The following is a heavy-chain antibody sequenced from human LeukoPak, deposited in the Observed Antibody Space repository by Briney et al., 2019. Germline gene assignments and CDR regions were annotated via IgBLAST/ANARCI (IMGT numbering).Heavy chain of an antibody. V-gene: IGHV5-51*01. Sequence: GESLKTSCKGSGYSFRSYWIGWVRQMPGKGLEWMGIIYPGDSDTSYSPSFQGQVTISADKSISTDYRQWSSLKASDTAMYCCARLMGATLDYWGQGTLVTVSS. CDR3: ARLMGATLDY. CDR2: IYPGDSDT. J-gene: IGHJ4*02. CDR1: GYSFRSYW. D-gene: IGHD1-26*01.